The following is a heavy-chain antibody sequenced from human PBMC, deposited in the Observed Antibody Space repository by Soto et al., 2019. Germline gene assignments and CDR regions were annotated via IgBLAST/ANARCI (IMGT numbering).Heavy chain of an antibody. Sequence: LXLSFASAGLTFSSDSMNWVRQAPGKGLEWVSYISSSSSTIYYADSVKGRFTISRDNAKNSLYLQMNSLRAEDTAAYYCAKASQNYSGSGSYYNSPFDYWGQGTLVTVYS. J-gene: IGHJ4*02. CDR2: ISSSSSTI. CDR3: AKASQNYSGSGSYYNSPFDY. D-gene: IGHD3-10*01. CDR1: GLTFSSDS. V-gene: IGHV3-48*01.